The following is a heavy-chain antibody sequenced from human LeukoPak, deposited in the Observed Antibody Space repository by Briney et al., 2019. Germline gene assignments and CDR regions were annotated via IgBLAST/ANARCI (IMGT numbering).Heavy chain of an antibody. CDR1: GGSFSGDF. CDR3: ARHTWQWLPFDD. V-gene: IGHV4-34*01. CDR2: IKHDGST. D-gene: IGHD5-12*01. J-gene: IGHJ4*02. Sequence: SETLSLTCAVYGGSFSGDFWSWLRQSPGKGLEWIGEIKHDGSTTYNPSLESRVTMSLDTSTNQISLEMTSVTAADTAIYYCARHTWQWLPFDDRGQGTQVTISS.